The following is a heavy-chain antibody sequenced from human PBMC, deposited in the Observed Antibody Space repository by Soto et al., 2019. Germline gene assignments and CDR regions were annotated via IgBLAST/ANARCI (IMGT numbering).Heavy chain of an antibody. CDR3: AREGAAPYSYYGMDV. Sequence: QVQLQESGPGLVKPSQTLSLTCTVSGGSISSGGYFWSWIRQHPGKGLEWIGFIYYSGSTYYNPSRKSRVTISVDTSKNQFSLKLSSVTAADTAVYYCAREGAAPYSYYGMDVWGQGTTVTVSS. V-gene: IGHV4-31*03. J-gene: IGHJ6*02. CDR1: GGSISSGGYF. CDR2: IYYSGST. D-gene: IGHD6-6*01.